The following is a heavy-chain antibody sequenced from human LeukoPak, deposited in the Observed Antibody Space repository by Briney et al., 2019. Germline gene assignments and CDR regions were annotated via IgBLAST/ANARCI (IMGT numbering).Heavy chain of an antibody. CDR2: INHSGST. Sequence: PSETLSLTCAVYGGSFSGYYWSWIRQPPGKGLEWIGEINHSGSTNYNPSLKSRVTISVDTSKNQFSLKLSSVTAVDTAVYYCARARRGSTSSPFRSSIAARNYFDYWGQGTLVTVSS. CDR1: GGSFSGYY. D-gene: IGHD6-6*01. CDR3: ARARRGSTSSPFRSSIAARNYFDY. J-gene: IGHJ4*02. V-gene: IGHV4-34*01.